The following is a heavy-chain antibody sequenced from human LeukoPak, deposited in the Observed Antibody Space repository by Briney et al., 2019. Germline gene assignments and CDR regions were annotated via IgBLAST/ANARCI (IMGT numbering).Heavy chain of an antibody. CDR1: GFTFSNYA. CDR2: ITPSGGGT. D-gene: IGHD6-13*01. Sequence: GGSLRLSCAASGFTFSNYAMSWVRQAPGQGLEWASTITPSGGGTYYADSVKGRFTISRDNSKNTLYLQMNSLRAEDTAVYYCAKRSTAAGTDYWGQGSLVTVSS. CDR3: AKRSTAAGTDY. V-gene: IGHV3-23*01. J-gene: IGHJ4*02.